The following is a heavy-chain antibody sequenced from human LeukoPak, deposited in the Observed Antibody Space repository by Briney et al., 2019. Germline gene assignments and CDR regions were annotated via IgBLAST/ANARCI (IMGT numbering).Heavy chain of an antibody. CDR3: ARDRPLDI. CDR1: GFTFSSYS. CDR2: ISSSSNTI. V-gene: IGHV3-48*04. J-gene: IGHJ3*02. Sequence: GGSLRLSCAASGFTFSSYSMNWVRQAPGKGLEWVSYISSSSNTIYYADSVKGRFTISRDNAKNSLYLQMNSLRAEDTAVYYCARDRPLDIWGQGTMVTVSS.